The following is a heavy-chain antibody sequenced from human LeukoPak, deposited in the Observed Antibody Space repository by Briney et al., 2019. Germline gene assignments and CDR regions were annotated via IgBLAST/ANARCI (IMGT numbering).Heavy chain of an antibody. J-gene: IGHJ3*02. CDR3: ARHVVGGTCYSALNI. CDR2: IYYTGST. V-gene: IGHV4-39*01. Sequence: KPSETLSLTCTVSGGSISSSSYYWGWIRQPPGKGLEWIGSIYYTGSTYYNPSLESRVTISMDTSTHQFSLKVTSVTAADTAVYYCARHVVGGTCYSALNIWGQGTMVTVSS. D-gene: IGHD2-15*01. CDR1: GGSISSSSYY.